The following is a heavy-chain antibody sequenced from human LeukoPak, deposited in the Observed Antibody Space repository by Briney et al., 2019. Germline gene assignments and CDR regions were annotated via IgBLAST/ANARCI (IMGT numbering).Heavy chain of an antibody. Sequence: GRSLRLSCAASGFTFSSYGMHWVRQAPGKGLEWVSAISGSGDYTYHADSVKGRFTISRDNSKKTLYLQMNSLRAADTAVYYCAKDPDSSGYYSDYYFDYWGQGTLVTVSS. CDR1: GFTFSSYG. D-gene: IGHD3-22*01. CDR2: ISGSGDYT. V-gene: IGHV3-23*01. J-gene: IGHJ4*02. CDR3: AKDPDSSGYYSDYYFDY.